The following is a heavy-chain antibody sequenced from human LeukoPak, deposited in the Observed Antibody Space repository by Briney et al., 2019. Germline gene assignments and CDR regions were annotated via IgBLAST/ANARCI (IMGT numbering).Heavy chain of an antibody. J-gene: IGHJ5*02. V-gene: IGHV3-48*03. CDR3: ARDYWFDP. Sequence: HTGGSLRLSCAASGFTFSSYEMNWVRQAPGKGLEWISYISSAGTNKIYADSVKGRFTISRDNAKNSLYLQMNSLRAEDTAVYYCARDYWFDPWGHGTLVTVSS. CDR2: ISSAGTNK. CDR1: GFTFSSYE.